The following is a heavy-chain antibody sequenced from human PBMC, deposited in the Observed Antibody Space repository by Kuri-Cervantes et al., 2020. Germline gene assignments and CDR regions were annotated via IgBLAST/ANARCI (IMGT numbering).Heavy chain of an antibody. V-gene: IGHV4-59*01. D-gene: IGHD3-22*01. J-gene: IGHJ5*02. Sequence: SETLSLTCTVSGGSISSYYGSWIRQSPKKGLEWIGYIYYSGSTNYNPSLKNRVTISVDTSKKQFSLELTSVTAADTAVYFCARDSSGHYSFDPWGQGALVTVSS. CDR3: ARDSSGHYSFDP. CDR1: GGSISSYY. CDR2: IYYSGST.